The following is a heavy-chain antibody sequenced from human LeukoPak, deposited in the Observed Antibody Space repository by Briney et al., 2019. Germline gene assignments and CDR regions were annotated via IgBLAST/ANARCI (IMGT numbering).Heavy chain of an antibody. CDR3: ATRYYCSSTSCPY. CDR2: VDPEDGET. D-gene: IGHD2-2*01. CDR1: GCTFTDYY. Sequence: ASEKVSCKVSGCTFTDYYMHWVQQAPGKGLEWMGLVDPEDGETIYAEKFQGRVTITADTSTDTAYMELSSLRSEDTAVYYCATRYYCSSTSCPYWGQGTLVTVSS. J-gene: IGHJ4*02. V-gene: IGHV1-69-2*01.